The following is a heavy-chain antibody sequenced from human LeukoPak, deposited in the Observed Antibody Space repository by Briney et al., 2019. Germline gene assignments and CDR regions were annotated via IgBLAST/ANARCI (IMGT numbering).Heavy chain of an antibody. CDR3: ARASRNYSGYVPYMDV. V-gene: IGHV1-2*02. CDR2: INPNSGGT. D-gene: IGHD5-12*01. CDR1: GYTFTGYF. J-gene: IGHJ6*03. Sequence: GASVKVSCKASGYTFTGYFIHWVRQAPGQGLEWMGWINPNSGGTNYAQKFQGRVTMTRDTSISTAYMELSRLRSDDTAVYYCARASRNYSGYVPYMDVWGKGTTVTVSS.